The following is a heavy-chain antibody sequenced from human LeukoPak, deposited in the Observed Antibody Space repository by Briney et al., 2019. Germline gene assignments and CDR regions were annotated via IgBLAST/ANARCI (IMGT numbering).Heavy chain of an antibody. J-gene: IGHJ6*02. Sequence: QPGGSLRLSCAASGFTFSSYWMHWVRQGPGKGLVWVSRINFDGSTTSHADSVEGRFTISRDNSKNTLYLHMSALRADDTAVYFCVRAMAVAGRDGLDVWGQGITVIVSS. D-gene: IGHD6-19*01. CDR2: INFDGSTT. CDR1: GFTFSSYW. V-gene: IGHV3-74*01. CDR3: VRAMAVAGRDGLDV.